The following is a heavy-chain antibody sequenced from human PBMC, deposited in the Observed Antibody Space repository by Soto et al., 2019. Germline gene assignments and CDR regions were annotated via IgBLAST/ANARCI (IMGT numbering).Heavy chain of an antibody. CDR3: ARDRLWFGESS. V-gene: IGHV3-48*03. CDR2: ISSSGSTI. D-gene: IGHD3-10*01. Sequence: GGSLRVSYAASGFTFSSYEMNWVRQAPGKGLEWVSYISSSGSTIYYADSVKGRFTISRDNAKNSLYLQMNSLRAEDTAVYYCARDRLWFGESSWGQGTLVTVSS. CDR1: GFTFSSYE. J-gene: IGHJ4*02.